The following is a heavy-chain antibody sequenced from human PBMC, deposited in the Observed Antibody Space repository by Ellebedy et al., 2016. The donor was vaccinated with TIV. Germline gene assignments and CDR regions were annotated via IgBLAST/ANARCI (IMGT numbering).Heavy chain of an antibody. J-gene: IGHJ4*02. D-gene: IGHD1-26*01. CDR1: GFTFSSYW. CDR3: ARESQWAFDH. CDR2: IKQDGGER. Sequence: PGGSLRLSCAASGFTFSSYWMSWVRQAPGQGLQWVANIKQDGGERYYVESVRGRFTISRDNAKNSLYLQMNSLRAEDTAVYYCARESQWAFDHWGQGTLVTASS. V-gene: IGHV3-7*03.